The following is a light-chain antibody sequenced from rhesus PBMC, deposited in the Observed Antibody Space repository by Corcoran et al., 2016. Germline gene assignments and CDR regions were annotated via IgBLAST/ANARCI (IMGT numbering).Light chain of an antibody. J-gene: IGLJ1*01. Sequence: QAALTQPRSVSGSPGQSVTISCTGASSDIGAYNFVSWYQQLPATAPKLLIYEVSKRPSGVSDRFSGSKSGSTASLTISGLQAEHEADYFCYSYACSFTFYVLGGGTRLTVL. CDR2: EVS. CDR3: YSYACSFTFYV. V-gene: IGLV2-32*01. CDR1: SSDIGAYNF.